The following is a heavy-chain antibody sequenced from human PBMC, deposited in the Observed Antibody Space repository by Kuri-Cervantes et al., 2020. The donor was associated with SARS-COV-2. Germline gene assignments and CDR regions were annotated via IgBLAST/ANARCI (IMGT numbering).Heavy chain of an antibody. V-gene: IGHV3-74*01. CDR3: ARDRYDFWSGLGYYYYVMDV. CDR2: INSDGSST. J-gene: IGHJ6*02. CDR1: GFTFSSYW. D-gene: IGHD3-3*01. Sequence: GGSLRLSCAASGFTFSSYWMHWVRQAPGKGLVWVSRINSDGSSTSYADSVKGRFTLSRNNAKNTLYLQMNSLRAEDTAVYYCARDRYDFWSGLGYYYYVMDVWGQGTTVTVSS.